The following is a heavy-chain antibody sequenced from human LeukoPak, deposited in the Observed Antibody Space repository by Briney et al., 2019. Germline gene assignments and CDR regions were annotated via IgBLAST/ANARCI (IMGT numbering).Heavy chain of an antibody. CDR2: SNSDGSST. CDR1: GFTFSSYW. CDR3: ARVRQLWLGVDY. Sequence: AGSLRLSCAASGFTFSSYWMHWVRQAPGPGLVWVSRSNSDGSSTSYADSVKSRFTISRDNAKTTLYLQMNNLRAGDTAVYYCARVRQLWLGVDYWGQGTLVTDSS. J-gene: IGHJ4*02. D-gene: IGHD5-18*01. V-gene: IGHV3-74*01.